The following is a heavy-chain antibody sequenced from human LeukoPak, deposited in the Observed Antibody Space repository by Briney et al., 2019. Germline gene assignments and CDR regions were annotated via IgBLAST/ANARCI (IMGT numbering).Heavy chain of an antibody. J-gene: IGHJ4*02. CDR2: ISHSGIT. V-gene: IGHV4-34*01. CDR1: GSFICYY. CDR3: ARGPRWLRTFDY. D-gene: IGHD5-12*01. Sequence: SETLSLTCAGGSFICYYWSWIRQPPGKGLEWIGEISHSGITNYNPSLKSRVTISVDTSKNQFSLKLRSVTAADTAVYYCARGPRWLRTFDYWGQGTLVTVSS.